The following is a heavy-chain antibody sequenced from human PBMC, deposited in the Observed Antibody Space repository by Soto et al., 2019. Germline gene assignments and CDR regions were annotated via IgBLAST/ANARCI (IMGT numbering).Heavy chain of an antibody. Sequence: ASVKVSCKVSGYSLTELSLHWVRQAPGKGLEWMGGFDPEEDQTFYAQKFQGRVTVTEDTSTDTAYMELSSLRSDDTAVYYCATGRSRWLMNTSWYFDIWGRGTLVTVSS. V-gene: IGHV1-24*01. CDR3: ATGRSRWLMNTSWYFDI. D-gene: IGHD6-13*01. CDR2: FDPEEDQT. CDR1: GYSLTELS. J-gene: IGHJ2*01.